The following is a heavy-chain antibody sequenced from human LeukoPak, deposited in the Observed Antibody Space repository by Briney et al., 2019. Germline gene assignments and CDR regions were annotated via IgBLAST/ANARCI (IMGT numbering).Heavy chain of an antibody. J-gene: IGHJ4*02. Sequence: PGESLRLSCTGSGFTVSSSYVSWVRQTPGKGLEWVSVMYSGGTTYYADSVKGRFTISRDSSKNTVNLQMNSLRAEDTAVYYCARDRRDGYCLGHWGQGTLVTVSS. CDR2: MYSGGTT. D-gene: IGHD5-24*01. CDR1: GFTVSSSY. V-gene: IGHV3-66*01. CDR3: ARDRRDGYCLGH.